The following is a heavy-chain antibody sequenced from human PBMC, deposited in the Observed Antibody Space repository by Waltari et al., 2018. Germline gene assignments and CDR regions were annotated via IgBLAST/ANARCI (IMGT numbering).Heavy chain of an antibody. J-gene: IGHJ4*02. Sequence: EVQLVQSGAEVKKPGESLKISCKGSGYSFTSYWIGWVRQMPGKGLGWMWIISTGDSDTSYSPSFQGQVTISADKSISTAYLQWSSLKSSDTAMYYCARLYSSGWYPIDYWGQGTLVTVSS. CDR3: ARLYSSGWYPIDY. D-gene: IGHD6-19*01. CDR1: GYSFTSYW. V-gene: IGHV5-51*01. CDR2: ISTGDSDT.